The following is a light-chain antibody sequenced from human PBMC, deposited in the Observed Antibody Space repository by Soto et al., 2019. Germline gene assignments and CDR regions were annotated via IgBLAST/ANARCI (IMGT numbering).Light chain of an antibody. V-gene: IGKV3-20*01. CDR3: QQYGSSYPWT. J-gene: IGKJ1*01. Sequence: EIVMTQSPATLSVSPGERATLSYRASQSVSSNYLALYQQKPGQAPRLLIYGASSRATGIPDRFSGSGSGTDFTLTIRRLEPEDFAVYYCQQYGSSYPWTFGQGTKV. CDR1: QSVSSNY. CDR2: GAS.